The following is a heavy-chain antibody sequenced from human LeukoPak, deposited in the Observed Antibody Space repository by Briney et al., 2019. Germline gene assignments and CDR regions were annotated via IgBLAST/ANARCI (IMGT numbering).Heavy chain of an antibody. Sequence: SETLSLTCTVSGGSISSSTYYWGWIRQPPGKGLEWIGSIYYSGSTYYNPSLKSRVTISVDTSKNQFSLKLTSVTAADTAVYYCARVVDGGWLPYWGQGTLVTVSS. CDR3: ARVVDGGWLPY. J-gene: IGHJ4*02. CDR1: GGSISSSTYY. D-gene: IGHD5-24*01. V-gene: IGHV4-39*07. CDR2: IYYSGST.